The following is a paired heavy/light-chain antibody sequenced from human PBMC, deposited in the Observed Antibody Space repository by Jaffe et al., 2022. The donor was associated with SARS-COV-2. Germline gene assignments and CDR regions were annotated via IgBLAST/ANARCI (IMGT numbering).Heavy chain of an antibody. CDR3: ARVDNSGWYCFDY. CDR1: GFTVSSNY. Sequence: EVQLVESGGGLVQPGGSLRLSCAASGFTVSSNYMSWVRQAPGKGLELVSFIYMSGSTYYADSVKGRFTISRDNSKNTVYLEMNSLRTEDTAVYYCARVDNSGWYCFDYWGQGSLVSVSS. V-gene: IGHV3-66*02. D-gene: IGHD6-19*01. J-gene: IGHJ4*02. CDR2: IYMSGST.
Light chain of an antibody. CDR1: QSVSSTY. CDR2: GAS. V-gene: IGKV3-20*01. CDR3: QQYGSSPPYT. Sequence: EIVLTQSPGTLSLSPGERATLSCRASQSVSSTYLAWYQHKPGQAPRLLIYGASTRATGIPDRFSGSGSGTDFTLTITRLEPEDFAVYYCQQYGSSPPYTFGLGTKLEI. J-gene: IGKJ2*01.